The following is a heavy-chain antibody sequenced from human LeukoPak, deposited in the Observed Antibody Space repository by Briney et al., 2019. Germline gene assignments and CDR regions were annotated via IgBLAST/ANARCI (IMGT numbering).Heavy chain of an antibody. D-gene: IGHD2-21*02. J-gene: IGHJ3*02. Sequence: GGSLRLSCAASGFTFSSYWMSWVRQAPGKGLEWVANIKQDGSEKYYVDSVKGRFTISRDNAKNSLYLQMNSLRAEDTAVYYCARGVVTAIPPQHAFDIWGQGTMVTVSS. CDR1: GFTFSSYW. V-gene: IGHV3-7*01. CDR3: ARGVVTAIPPQHAFDI. CDR2: IKQDGSEK.